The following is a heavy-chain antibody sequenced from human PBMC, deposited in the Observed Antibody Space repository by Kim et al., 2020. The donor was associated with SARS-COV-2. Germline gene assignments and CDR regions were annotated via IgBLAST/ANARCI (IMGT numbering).Heavy chain of an antibody. D-gene: IGHD3-10*01. Sequence: ADSVKGRFTISRDNSKNTLYLQMSSLRAEDTAVYYCAKGQVTMVRGVIDYWGQGTLVTVSS. V-gene: IGHV3-23*01. CDR3: AKGQVTMVRGVIDY. J-gene: IGHJ4*02.